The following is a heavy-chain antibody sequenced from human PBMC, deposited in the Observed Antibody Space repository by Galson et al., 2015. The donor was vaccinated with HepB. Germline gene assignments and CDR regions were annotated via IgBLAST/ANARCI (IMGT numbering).Heavy chain of an antibody. CDR2: ISPDTRET. CDR1: GYTFSTYY. J-gene: IGHJ4*02. CDR3: TRRARVTYDY. Sequence: SVKVSCKASGYTFSTYYITWVRQAPGQGLEWMGWISPDTRETDYARNLQGRVTMTTDTSTSTAYMELRTLTSDDTAVYYCTRRARVTYDYWGQGTLVTVS. V-gene: IGHV1-18*04.